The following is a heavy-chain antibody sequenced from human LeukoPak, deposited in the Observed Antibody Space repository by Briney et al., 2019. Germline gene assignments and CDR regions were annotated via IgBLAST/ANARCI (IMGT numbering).Heavy chain of an antibody. CDR1: GGSISSADYY. Sequence: SETLSLTCSVSGGSISSADYYWSWIRQPPGKGLEWIGYIYYSGSTYYNPSLKSRVTLSVDTSNNQFSLRLSSVTAADTAVYYCARARDTNPFDYWGQGTLVTVSS. CDR3: ARARDTNPFDY. V-gene: IGHV4-30-4*08. D-gene: IGHD5-24*01. CDR2: IYYSGST. J-gene: IGHJ4*02.